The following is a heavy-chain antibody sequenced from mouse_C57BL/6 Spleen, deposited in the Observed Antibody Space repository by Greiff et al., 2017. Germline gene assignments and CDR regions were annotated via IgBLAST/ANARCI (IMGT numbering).Heavy chain of an antibody. V-gene: IGHV1-80*01. CDR2: IYPGDGDT. Sequence: QVQLKQSGAELVKPGASVKISCKASGYAFSSYWMNWVKQRPGKGLEWIGQIYPGDGDTNYNGKFKGKATLTADKSSSTAYMQLSSLTSEDSAVYFCARGGYGSSYGGWFAYWGQGTLVTVSA. D-gene: IGHD1-1*01. CDR3: ARGGYGSSYGGWFAY. J-gene: IGHJ3*01. CDR1: GYAFSSYW.